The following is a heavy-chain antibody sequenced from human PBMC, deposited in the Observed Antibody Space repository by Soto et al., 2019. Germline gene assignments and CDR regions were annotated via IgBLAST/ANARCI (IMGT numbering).Heavy chain of an antibody. CDR1: GFTFSGYA. D-gene: IGHD4-4*01. CDR2: MSSRGTPV. J-gene: IGHJ5*02. V-gene: IGHV3-48*03. Sequence: EVQLVESGGGWVQPGGSLRLSCAASGFTFSGYAMNWVRQAPGKGLEWVSYMSSRGTPVYYADSVKGRFTISRDNAKNSLYLQMTSLRAEDTALYYCAPENSSWFDPWGQGTLVTVSS. CDR3: APENSSWFDP.